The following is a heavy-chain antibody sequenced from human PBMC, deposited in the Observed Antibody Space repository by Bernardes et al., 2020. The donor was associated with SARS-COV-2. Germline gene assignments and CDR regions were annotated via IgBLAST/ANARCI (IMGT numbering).Heavy chain of an antibody. J-gene: IGHJ6*02. CDR3: ARAAYGGKGRGYYYYGMDV. CDR2: INHSGST. D-gene: IGHD2-15*01. Sequence: SETLYLTCAVYGGSFSGYYWSWIRQPPGKGLEWIGEINHSGSTNYNPSLKSRVTISVDTSKNQFSLKLSSVTAADTAVYYCARAAYGGKGRGYYYYGMDVWGQGTTVTVSS. CDR1: GGSFSGYY. V-gene: IGHV4-34*01.